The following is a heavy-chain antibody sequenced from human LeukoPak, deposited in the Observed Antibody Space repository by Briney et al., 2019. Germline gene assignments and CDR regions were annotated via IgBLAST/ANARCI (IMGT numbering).Heavy chain of an antibody. CDR2: IRSKAYGGTT. D-gene: IGHD2-2*01. CDR3: TRDRAWRYCSSTSCYSRYMDV. Sequence: GSLRLSCTASGFTFGDYAMSWFRQAPGKGLEWVGFIRSKAYGGTTEYAASVKGRFTISRDDSKSIAYLQMNSLKTEDTAVYHCTRDRAWRYCSSTSCYSRYMDVWGKGTTVTVSS. CDR1: GFTFGDYA. J-gene: IGHJ6*03. V-gene: IGHV3-49*03.